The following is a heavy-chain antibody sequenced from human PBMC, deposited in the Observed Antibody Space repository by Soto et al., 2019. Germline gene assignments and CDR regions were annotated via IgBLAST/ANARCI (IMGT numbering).Heavy chain of an antibody. CDR1: GFTFSGFD. CDR3: ARGQEVGAHFFDS. CDR2: IGTAGDT. J-gene: IGHJ4*02. Sequence: GAPILSCEASGFTFSGFDMHLVRQPTGKGLEWVSTIGTAGDTYYAVSVKGRFTISRDNAKNSLSLQMNSLRAGDTAVYFCARGQEVGAHFFDSWGQGTQVTVSS. D-gene: IGHD2-15*01. V-gene: IGHV3-13*01.